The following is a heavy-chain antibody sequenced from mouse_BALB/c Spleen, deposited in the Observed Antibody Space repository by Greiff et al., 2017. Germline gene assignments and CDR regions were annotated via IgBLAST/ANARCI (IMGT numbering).Heavy chain of an antibody. J-gene: IGHJ4*01. Sequence: QVQLQQPGAELVKPGASVKLSCKASGYTFTSYWMHWVKQRPGQGLEWIGEINPSNGRTNYNEKFKSKATLTADNASSTAYMQLSSLTSEDSAVYDGARRTIGAAYAMDYWGQGTSVTVSS. CDR1: GYTFTSYW. CDR3: ARRTIGAAYAMDY. D-gene: IGHD2-14*01. CDR2: INPSNGRT. V-gene: IGHV1S81*02.